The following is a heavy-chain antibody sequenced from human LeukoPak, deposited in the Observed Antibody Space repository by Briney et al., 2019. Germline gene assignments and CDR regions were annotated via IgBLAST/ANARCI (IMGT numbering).Heavy chain of an antibody. V-gene: IGHV1-2*02. CDR2: INPNSGGT. Sequence: ASVKVSCKASGYTFTGYYMHWVRQAPGQGLEWMGWINPNSGGTNYAQKFQGGVTMTRDTSISTAYMELSRLRSDDTAVYYCARDRGSGSPAGGYWGQGTLVTVSS. CDR3: ARDRGSGSPAGGY. J-gene: IGHJ4*02. CDR1: GYTFTGYY. D-gene: IGHD1-26*01.